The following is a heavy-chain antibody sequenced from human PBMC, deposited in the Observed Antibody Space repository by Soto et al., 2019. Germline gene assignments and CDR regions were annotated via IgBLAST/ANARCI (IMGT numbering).Heavy chain of an antibody. J-gene: IGHJ6*02. V-gene: IGHV1-2*02. CDR2: INPNSGGT. CDR1: GYTFTGYY. CDR3: ARGDSSGWYRYYYYGMDV. D-gene: IGHD6-19*01. Sequence: GASVKVSCKASGYTFTGYYMHWVRQAPGQGLEWVGWINPNSGGTNYAQKFQGRVTMTRDTSISTAYMELSRLRSDDTAVYYCARGDSSGWYRYYYYGMDVWGQGTTVTVSS.